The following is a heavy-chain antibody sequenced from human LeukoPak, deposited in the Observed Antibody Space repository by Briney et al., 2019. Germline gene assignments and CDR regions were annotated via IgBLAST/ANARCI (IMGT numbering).Heavy chain of an antibody. J-gene: IGHJ5*02. CDR3: ARHYHGDYLGNWFDP. Sequence: NPSETLSLTCTVSGGSISSSSYYRGCIRQPPGKGLEWIGSIYYSGSTYYNPSLKSRVTISVDTSKNQFSLKLSSVTAADTAVYYCARHYHGDYLGNWFDPWGQGTLVTVSS. CDR1: GGSISSSSYY. CDR2: IYYSGST. D-gene: IGHD4-17*01. V-gene: IGHV4-39*01.